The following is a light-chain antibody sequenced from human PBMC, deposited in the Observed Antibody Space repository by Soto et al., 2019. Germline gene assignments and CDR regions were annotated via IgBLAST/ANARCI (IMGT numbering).Light chain of an antibody. Sequence: LKQSPGTVSLSPGERATLSCRASQSVSSNLAWYQQKPGQAPRLLIFGASSRATGVPARFSGSGSGTEFTLTINSLQSEDFAVYFCQQYDNLPLTFGPGTKVAIK. CDR3: QQYDNLPLT. J-gene: IGKJ3*01. V-gene: IGKV3-15*01. CDR1: QSVSSN. CDR2: GAS.